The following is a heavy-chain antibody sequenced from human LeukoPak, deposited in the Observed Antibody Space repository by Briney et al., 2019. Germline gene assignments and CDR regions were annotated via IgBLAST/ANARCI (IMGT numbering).Heavy chain of an antibody. CDR1: GFTFSNAW. D-gene: IGHD6-13*01. CDR2: IKSKTDGGTT. CDR3: TSHSSSWFTAY. Sequence: GGSLRLSCAASGFTFSNAWMSWVRQAPGKGLEWVGRIKSKTDGGTTDYAAPVKGRFTISRDDSKNTLYLQMNSLKTEDTAVYYCTSHSSSWFTAYWGQGTLDTVSS. J-gene: IGHJ4*02. V-gene: IGHV3-15*01.